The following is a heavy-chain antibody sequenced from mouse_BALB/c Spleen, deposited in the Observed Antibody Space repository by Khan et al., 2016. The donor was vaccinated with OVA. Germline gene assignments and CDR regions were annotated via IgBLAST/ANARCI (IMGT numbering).Heavy chain of an antibody. Sequence: EVQLQQSGADLVKPGASVRLSCTSSGFYIKDTYMHWVKQRPEQGLEWIGRIDPSNGDTKYDPKFQGKATITADTSSNTAYLQLIGLSADDTAVYYCALICYGSYIYFDYWGQGTTLTVSS. D-gene: IGHD2-1*01. CDR2: IDPSNGDT. V-gene: IGHV14-3*02. CDR3: ALICYGSYIYFDY. CDR1: GFYIKDTY. J-gene: IGHJ2*01.